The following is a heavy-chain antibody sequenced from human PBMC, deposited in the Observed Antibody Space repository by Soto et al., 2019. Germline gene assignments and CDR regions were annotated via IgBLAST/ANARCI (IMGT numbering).Heavy chain of an antibody. CDR2: IYYSGST. J-gene: IGHJ1*01. CDR1: GGSISSSSYY. D-gene: IGHD3-10*01. Sequence: QLQLQESGPGLVKPSETLSLTCTVSGGSISSSSYYWGWIRQPPGKGLEWIGSIYYSGSTYYNPSPKSRVPISVDTSKHQFSLKLSSVTAADTAVYSCATVWFGESQHWGQGTLVTVSS. V-gene: IGHV4-39*01. CDR3: ATVWFGESQH.